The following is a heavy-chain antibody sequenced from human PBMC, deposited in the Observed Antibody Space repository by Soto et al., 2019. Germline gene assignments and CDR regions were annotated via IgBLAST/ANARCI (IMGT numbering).Heavy chain of an antibody. V-gene: IGHV1-2*02. CDR3: ARSSGSYSYYGMDV. CDR2: INPDSGGT. J-gene: IGHJ6*02. D-gene: IGHD1-26*01. Sequence: QVQLVQSGAGVKKPGASVKVSCKASGYTFTGYYMHWVRQAAGQRLEWLGWINPDSGGTNYAQKFQVRGTMTRDTSISTTYMELSRLISDNTAVYYCARSSGSYSYYGMDVGGQGTTGTVAS. CDR1: GYTFTGYY.